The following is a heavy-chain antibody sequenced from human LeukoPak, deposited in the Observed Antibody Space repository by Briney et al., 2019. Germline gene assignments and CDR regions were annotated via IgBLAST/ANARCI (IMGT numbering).Heavy chain of an antibody. V-gene: IGHV4-59*01. Sequence: PSETLSLICTVSGGSISSYYWSWIRQPPGKGLEWIGYIYYSGSTNYNPSLKSRVTISVDTSKNQFSLKLSSVTAADTAVYYCARGRRHSGWYDYWGQGTLVTVSS. J-gene: IGHJ4*02. D-gene: IGHD6-19*01. CDR2: IYYSGST. CDR3: ARGRRHSGWYDY. CDR1: GGSISSYY.